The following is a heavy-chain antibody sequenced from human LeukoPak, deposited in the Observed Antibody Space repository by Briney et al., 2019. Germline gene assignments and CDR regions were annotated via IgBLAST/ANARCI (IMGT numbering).Heavy chain of an antibody. CDR3: ARDQLFCGGPTCYRTGDDS. CDR1: GSSFSFYW. J-gene: IGHJ4*02. Sequence: GGSLRLSCVASGSSFSFYWMNWVRQAPGKGLEWVANMNHDGSEKYYIDSVKGRFTISRDNTKNSLYLQMNNLRAEDTAVYYCARDQLFCGGPTCYRTGDDSWGQGTLVTVSS. V-gene: IGHV3-7*01. CDR2: MNHDGSEK. D-gene: IGHD2-2*02.